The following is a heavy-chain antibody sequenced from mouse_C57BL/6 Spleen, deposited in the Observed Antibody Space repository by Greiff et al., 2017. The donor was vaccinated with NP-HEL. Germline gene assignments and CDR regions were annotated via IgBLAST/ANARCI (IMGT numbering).Heavy chain of an antibody. CDR1: GYTFTDYE. D-gene: IGHD1-1*01. V-gene: IGHV1-15*01. CDR2: IDPETGGT. CDR3: TRYYYGSSLYWYFDV. Sequence: VQLQQSGAELVRPGASVTLSCKASGYTFTDYEMHWVKQTPVHGLEWIGAIDPETGGTAYNQKFKGKAILTADKSSSTAYMELRSLTSEDSAVYYCTRYYYGSSLYWYFDVWGTGTTVTVSS. J-gene: IGHJ1*03.